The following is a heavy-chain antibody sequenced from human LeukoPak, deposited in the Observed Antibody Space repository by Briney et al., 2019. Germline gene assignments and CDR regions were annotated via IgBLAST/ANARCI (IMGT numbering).Heavy chain of an antibody. CDR1: GGSISSYY. D-gene: IGHD1-7*01. J-gene: IGHJ1*01. Sequence: SETLSLTCTVSGGSISSYYWSWIRQPPGKGLEWIGYIYYSGSTNYNPSLKSRVTISVDTSKNQFSRKLSSVPAADTAVYYCARSGTGTTEEYFQHWGQGTLVTVSS. CDR3: ARSGTGTTEEYFQH. CDR2: IYYSGST. V-gene: IGHV4-59*01.